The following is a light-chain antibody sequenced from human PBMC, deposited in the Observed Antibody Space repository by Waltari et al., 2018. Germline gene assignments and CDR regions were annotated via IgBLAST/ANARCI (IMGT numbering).Light chain of an antibody. CDR1: RSFSSK. Sequence: EIVMTQSPATLSVSPGERATLSYRASRSFSSKLVWYQQKPGPAPRLLINGASTRATGIPARFSGSGSGTEFTLTISSLQSEDFAVYYCQQYDNWPYTFGQGTKLEIK. J-gene: IGKJ2*01. CDR3: QQYDNWPYT. V-gene: IGKV3D-15*01. CDR2: GAS.